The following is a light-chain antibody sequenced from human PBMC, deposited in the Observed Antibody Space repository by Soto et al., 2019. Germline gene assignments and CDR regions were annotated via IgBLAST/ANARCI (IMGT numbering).Light chain of an antibody. CDR1: QSVSSSY. J-gene: IGKJ4*01. Sequence: EIVLTQSPGTLSLSPGERATLSCRASQSVSSSYLAWYQQKPGQAPRLLIYDVFNRATGVPARFSGSGSGTDFTLTISSLEPEDFAVYFCQHRGNWPLTFGGGTKVDNK. CDR2: DVF. V-gene: IGKV3-11*01. CDR3: QHRGNWPLT.